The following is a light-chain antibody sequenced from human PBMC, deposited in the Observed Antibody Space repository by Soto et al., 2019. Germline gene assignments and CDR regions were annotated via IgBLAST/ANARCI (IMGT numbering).Light chain of an antibody. CDR2: DAS. CDR3: QQRSNWPKIT. Sequence: EIVLTQSPATLYLSPGERATLSCSASQSVSSYLAWYQQKPGQAPRLLIYDASNRATGIPARFSGSGSGTDFTLTISSLEPEDFAVYYCQQRSNWPKITFGPGTRLEIK. J-gene: IGKJ5*01. V-gene: IGKV3-11*01. CDR1: QSVSSY.